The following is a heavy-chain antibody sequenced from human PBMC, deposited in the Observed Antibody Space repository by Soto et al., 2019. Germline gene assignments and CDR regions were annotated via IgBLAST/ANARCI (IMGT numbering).Heavy chain of an antibody. V-gene: IGHV3-21*01. CDR3: AREGRGYSSSLEGGY. Sequence: EVQLVESGGGLVKPGASLRLSCAASGFTFISYSMNWVRQAPGKGLEWVSSISSSSSYIYYADSVKGRFTISRDNAKNSLYLQMNSLRAEDTAVYYCAREGRGYSSSLEGGYWGQGTLVTVSS. J-gene: IGHJ4*02. CDR2: ISSSSSYI. CDR1: GFTFISYS. D-gene: IGHD6-13*01.